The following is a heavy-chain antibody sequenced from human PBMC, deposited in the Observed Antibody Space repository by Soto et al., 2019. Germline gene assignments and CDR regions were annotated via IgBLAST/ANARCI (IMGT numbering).Heavy chain of an antibody. Sequence: QVQLVESGGGVVQPGRSLRLSCAASGFTFSTYGMHWVRQAPGKGLEWVAVISYDGSNKYYADSVKGRFTISRDNSKNTLYLQMNSLRAEDPAIYYCATFPGYTYGNDYFYYGLDVWGQGTRVTVSS. V-gene: IGHV3-30*03. CDR3: ATFPGYTYGNDYFYYGLDV. J-gene: IGHJ6*02. CDR1: GFTFSTYG. D-gene: IGHD5-18*01. CDR2: ISYDGSNK.